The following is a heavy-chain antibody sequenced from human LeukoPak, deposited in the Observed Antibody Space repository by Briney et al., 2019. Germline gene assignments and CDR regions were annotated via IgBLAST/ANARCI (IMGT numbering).Heavy chain of an antibody. J-gene: IGHJ6*02. CDR3: VRDLVATIDHYYYGMDV. CDR2: IYNSVRT. D-gene: IGHD5-12*01. CDR1: RVSVSSGSYD. V-gene: IGHV4-61*01. Sequence: PSQTLCPTCIVSRVSVSSGSYDWSWIRQPPGKGLEWVGSIYNSVRTTYNPSLKSRVTISVDTSKNQLSLKLSSVTAADTAVYFCVRDLVATIDHYYYGMDVWGQGTTVTVSS.